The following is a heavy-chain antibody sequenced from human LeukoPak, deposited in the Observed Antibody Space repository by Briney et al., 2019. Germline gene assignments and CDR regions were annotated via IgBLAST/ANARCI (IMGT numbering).Heavy chain of an antibody. J-gene: IGHJ4*02. D-gene: IGHD3-10*01. CDR3: ARGVLGVKPLDY. Sequence: GGSLRLSCAASGFAVSTTYMSWVRQAPGKGLEWVSFMYGTGNIYYADSVKGRFTISRDNSNNKFYLQMNSLEAADTAVYYCARGVLGVKPLDYWGQGTLVTVSS. CDR2: MYGTGNI. V-gene: IGHV3-53*01. CDR1: GFAVSTTY.